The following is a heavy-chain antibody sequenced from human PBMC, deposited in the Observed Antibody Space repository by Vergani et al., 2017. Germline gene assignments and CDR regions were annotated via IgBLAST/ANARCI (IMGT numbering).Heavy chain of an antibody. D-gene: IGHD3-3*01. CDR3: ARXSPYYDFWSGYYIEYYYYYYMDV. Sequence: QVQLVESGGGVVQPGRSLRLSCAASGFTFSSYAMHWVRQAPGKGLEWVAVISYDGSNKYYADSVKGRFTISRDNSKNTLYLQMNSLRAEDTAVYYCARXSPYYDFWSGYYIEYYYYYYMDVWGKGTTVTVSS. V-gene: IGHV3-30-3*01. CDR1: GFTFSSYA. J-gene: IGHJ6*03. CDR2: ISYDGSNK.